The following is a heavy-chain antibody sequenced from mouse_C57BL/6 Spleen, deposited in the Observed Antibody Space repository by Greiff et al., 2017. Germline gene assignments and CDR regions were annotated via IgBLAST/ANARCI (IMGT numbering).Heavy chain of an antibody. CDR2: IDPETGGT. D-gene: IGHD2-4*01. CDR1: GYTFTDYE. Sequence: VKLVESGAELVRPGASVTLSCKASGYTFTDYEMHWVKQTPVHGLEWIGAIDPETGGTAYNQKFKGKAILTADKSSSTAYMELRSLTSEDSAVYYCTRSLYDYVLFAYWGQGTLVTVSA. V-gene: IGHV1-15*01. CDR3: TRSLYDYVLFAY. J-gene: IGHJ3*01.